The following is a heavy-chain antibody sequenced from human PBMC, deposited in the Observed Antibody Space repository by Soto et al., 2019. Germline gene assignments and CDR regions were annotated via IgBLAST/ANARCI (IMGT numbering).Heavy chain of an antibody. J-gene: IGHJ5*02. Sequence: QVQLQESGPGLVKPSETLSLTCSVSGDSVTSGSYYWTWIRQPPGKGLEWIGFIYYNGSTKYSPSLKSRVTISIDTSKNQFSLRLRSLTAADTAVYYCAREGRFSIVRGLMRGGWIDPWGQGTLVTVSS. CDR3: AREGRFSIVRGLMRGGWIDP. CDR2: IYYNGST. CDR1: GDSVTSGSYY. D-gene: IGHD3-10*01. V-gene: IGHV4-61*01.